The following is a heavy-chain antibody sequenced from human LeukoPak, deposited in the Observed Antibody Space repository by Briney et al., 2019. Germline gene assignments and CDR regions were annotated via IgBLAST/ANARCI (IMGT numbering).Heavy chain of an antibody. CDR3: ARAKDVLRFLEWLVDAFDI. D-gene: IGHD3-3*01. CDR1: GFTFSSYG. Sequence: QAGGSLRLSCAASGFTFSSYGMHWVRQAPGKGLEWVAVISYDGSNKYYADSVKGRFTISRDNAKNSLYLQMNSLRAEDTAVYYCARAKDVLRFLEWLVDAFDIWGQGTMVTVSS. J-gene: IGHJ3*02. V-gene: IGHV3-30*03. CDR2: ISYDGSNK.